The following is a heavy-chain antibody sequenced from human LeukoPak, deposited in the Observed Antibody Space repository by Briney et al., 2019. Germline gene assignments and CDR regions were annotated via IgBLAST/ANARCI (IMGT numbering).Heavy chain of an antibody. D-gene: IGHD5-18*01. CDR3: ARVYSYGYNRYFDY. J-gene: IGHJ4*02. CDR2: IYHSGST. V-gene: IGHV4-30-2*01. CDR1: GGSISSGGYY. Sequence: PSETLSLTCTVSGGSISSGGYYWSWIRQPPGKGLEWIGYIYHSGSTYYNPSLKSRVTISVDTSKNQFSLKLSSVTAADTAVYYCARVYSYGYNRYFDYWGQGTLVTVSS.